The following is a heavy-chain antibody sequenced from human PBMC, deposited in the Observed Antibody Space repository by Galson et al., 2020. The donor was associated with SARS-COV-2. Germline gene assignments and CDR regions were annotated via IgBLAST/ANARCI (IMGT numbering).Heavy chain of an antibody. V-gene: IGHV3-53*04. D-gene: IGHD6-13*01. CDR3: ARGGPAAAGTDDAFDI. J-gene: IGHJ3*02. CDR1: GFTVSSNY. Sequence: GGSLRLSCAASGFTVSSNYMSWVRQAPGKGLEWVSVIYSGGSTYYADSVKGRFTISRHNSKNTLYLQMNSLRAEDTAVYYCARGGPAAAGTDDAFDIWGQGTMVTVSS. CDR2: IYSGGST.